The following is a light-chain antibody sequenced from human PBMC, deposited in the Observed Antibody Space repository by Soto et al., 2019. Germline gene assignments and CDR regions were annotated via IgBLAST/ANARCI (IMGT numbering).Light chain of an antibody. CDR1: QSVSSY. V-gene: IGKV3-20*01. Sequence: EIVLTQSPGTLSLSVGERVTLSCRASQSVSSYLAWYQQTPGQAPRLLIYDTSNRATGTPDRFSGSGSGTDFTPTISRLEPEDFTVYYRQQYGSSPLTFGGGTTEEIK. CDR2: DTS. CDR3: QQYGSSPLT. J-gene: IGKJ4*01.